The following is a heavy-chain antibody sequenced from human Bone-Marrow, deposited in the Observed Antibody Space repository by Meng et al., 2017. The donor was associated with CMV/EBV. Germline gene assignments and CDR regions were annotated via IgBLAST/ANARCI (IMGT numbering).Heavy chain of an antibody. V-gene: IGHV1-2*02. J-gene: IGHJ5*02. CDR3: AREKLELGNWFDP. Sequence: ASVKVSCKASGYTFTGYYMHWVRQAPGQGLEWMGWINPNSGGTNYAQKFQGRVTITTDESTSTAYMELSSLRSEDTAVYYCAREKLELGNWFDPWGQGTLVTVSS. D-gene: IGHD1-7*01. CDR2: INPNSGGT. CDR1: GYTFTGYY.